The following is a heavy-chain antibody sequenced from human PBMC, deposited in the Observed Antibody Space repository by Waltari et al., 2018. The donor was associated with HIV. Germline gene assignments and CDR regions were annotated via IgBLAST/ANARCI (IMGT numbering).Heavy chain of an antibody. Sequence: QVQRVESGGGLVKPGGSLRPSCAASGFTFGDYYMCWVRQAPGKGLEWVSYINTGGSSIYYTDSVKGRFTISRDNAKNSLYLQMDNLRGEDTAVYYCARPRYSGYDYPTFLDYWGQGNPVTVSS. V-gene: IGHV3-11*01. J-gene: IGHJ4*02. CDR3: ARPRYSGYDYPTFLDY. CDR1: GFTFGDYY. D-gene: IGHD5-12*01. CDR2: INTGGSSI.